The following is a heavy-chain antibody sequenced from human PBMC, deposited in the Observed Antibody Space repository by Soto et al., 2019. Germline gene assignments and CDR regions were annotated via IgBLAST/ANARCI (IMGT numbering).Heavy chain of an antibody. D-gene: IGHD7-27*01. CDR2: IYYSGST. J-gene: IGHJ3*02. CDR1: GGSISSYY. CDR3: AREELGIEGAFDI. V-gene: IGHV4-59*12. Sequence: QVQLQESGPGLVKPSETLSLTCTVSGGSISSYYWSWIRQPPGKGLEWIGYIYYSGSTNYNPSLKSRVTIAVDTSKNQFSLKLSSVTAADTAVYYCAREELGIEGAFDIWGQGTMVTVSS.